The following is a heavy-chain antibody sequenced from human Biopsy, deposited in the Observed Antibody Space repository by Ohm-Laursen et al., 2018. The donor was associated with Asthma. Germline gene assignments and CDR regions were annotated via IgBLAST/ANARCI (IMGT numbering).Heavy chain of an antibody. J-gene: IGHJ6*02. D-gene: IGHD6-13*01. CDR3: VRGSSSWHHGPFHYYYGLDV. Sequence: TLSLTCSLSSGSGGYMRSGNYYWGWIRQPPGKGLEWIGSIYYSGTTYYNPSLEGRVTVSADTPKNQFSLKLTSVTAADTAVYYCVRGSSSWHHGPFHYYYGLDVWGQGTTATVSS. CDR2: IYYSGTT. V-gene: IGHV4-39*01. CDR1: SGSGGYMRSGNYY.